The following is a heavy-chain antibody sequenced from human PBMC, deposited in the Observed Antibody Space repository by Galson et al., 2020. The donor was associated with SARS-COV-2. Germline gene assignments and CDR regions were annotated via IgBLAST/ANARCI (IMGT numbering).Heavy chain of an antibody. CDR1: GGSISSSYY. CDR2: ISYSGSS. J-gene: IGHJ5*02. V-gene: IGHV4-39*01. D-gene: IGHD5-12*01. CDR3: ARRGGSGDGSGWCDP. Sequence: SETLSLTCTVSGGSISSSYYWGWIRQPPGEGLEWIGIISYSGSSYYNPSLKSRATMSVDTSMNQFSLKLTSVTAADTAVYYCARRGGSGDGSGWCDPWGQGTLVTVSS.